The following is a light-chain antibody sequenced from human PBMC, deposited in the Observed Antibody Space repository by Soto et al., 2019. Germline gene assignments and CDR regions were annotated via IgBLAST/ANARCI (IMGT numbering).Light chain of an antibody. CDR2: NAS. J-gene: IGKJ1*01. CDR1: ESVKSW. CDR3: QQYNRYPWT. Sequence: DIEMTQSPATLSSSLGDRVTITCRASESVKSWLSCYQQKPGEAAKWLIYNASNLDSVVKSRCSGSGSGTEFPLTISSLQPDDFANYCCQQYNRYPWTFGQGTKV. V-gene: IGKV1-5*03.